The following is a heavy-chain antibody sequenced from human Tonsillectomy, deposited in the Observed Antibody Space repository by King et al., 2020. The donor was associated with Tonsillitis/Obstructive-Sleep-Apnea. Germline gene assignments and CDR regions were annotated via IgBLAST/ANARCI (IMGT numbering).Heavy chain of an antibody. V-gene: IGHV3-30*18. CDR2: ISYDGSNK. D-gene: IGHD3-10*01. CDR1: GFTFSSYG. J-gene: IGHJ5*02. Sequence: VQLVESGGGVVQPGRSLRLSCAASGFTFSSYGMHWVRQAPGKGLEWVAVISYDGSNKYYADSVKGRFTISRDNSKNTLYLQMNSLRAEDTAVYYCAKGVRGVIISWFDPWGQGTLVTVSS. CDR3: AKGVRGVIISWFDP.